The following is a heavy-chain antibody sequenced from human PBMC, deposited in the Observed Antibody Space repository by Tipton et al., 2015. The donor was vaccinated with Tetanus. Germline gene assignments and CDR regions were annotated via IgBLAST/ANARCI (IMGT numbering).Heavy chain of an antibody. Sequence: QLVQSGAEVKKPGESLKISCKGSGYSFTSYWIGWVRQMPGKGLEWMGIIYPGDSDTRYSQSFQGQVTISADKSTSTAYLQWSSLKASDTAMYYCAREYYYGSGSYRHDAFDIWGQGTMVTVSS. CDR1: GYSFTSYW. V-gene: IGHV5-51*01. D-gene: IGHD3-10*01. CDR3: AREYYYGSGSYRHDAFDI. J-gene: IGHJ3*02. CDR2: IYPGDSDT.